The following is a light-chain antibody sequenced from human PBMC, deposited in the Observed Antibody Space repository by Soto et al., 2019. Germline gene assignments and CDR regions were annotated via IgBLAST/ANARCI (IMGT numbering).Light chain of an antibody. V-gene: IGLV2-14*01. CDR1: SSDVGGYNY. J-gene: IGLJ1*01. CDR2: DVS. CDR3: RSYTSSLTRGI. Sequence: QSALTQPASVSGSPGQRVTISCTGTSSDVGGYNYVSWYQQHPGTAPKLLIYDVSNRPSGVSNRFSGSKSGNTASLTISGLQAEDEADYYCRSYTSSLTRGIFATGTKVTVL.